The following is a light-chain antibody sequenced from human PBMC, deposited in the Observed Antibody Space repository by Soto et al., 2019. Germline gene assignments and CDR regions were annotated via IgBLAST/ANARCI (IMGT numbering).Light chain of an antibody. CDR3: QQYYSAPLT. CDR2: WVS. J-gene: IGKJ4*01. CDR1: QSILYNSNSKNY. Sequence: DIVMTQSPDSLAVSLGERATINCKSSQSILYNSNSKNYLAWYQQKPGQPPKLIIYWVSTRESGVPDRFSGSGSGTDFTLTISSLQAEDVAVYYCQQYYSAPLTFAGGTKVEIK. V-gene: IGKV4-1*01.